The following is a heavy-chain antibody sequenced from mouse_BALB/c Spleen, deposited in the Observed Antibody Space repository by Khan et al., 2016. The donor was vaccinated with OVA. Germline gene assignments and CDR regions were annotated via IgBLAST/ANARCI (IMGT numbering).Heavy chain of an antibody. CDR3: APVDTYYVSFAY. Sequence: EVQLVESGPEVVKPGASVKMSCKASGYTFTSSVMHWVKQKPGQGLEWIGYIYPYNDATKYNEKFSGKATLTSDKSSSTAYMELSSLTSEDSAVYCCAPVDTYYVSFAYWGQGTLVTVSA. CDR2: IYPYNDAT. D-gene: IGHD1-1*01. J-gene: IGHJ3*01. CDR1: GYTFTSSV. V-gene: IGHV1S136*01.